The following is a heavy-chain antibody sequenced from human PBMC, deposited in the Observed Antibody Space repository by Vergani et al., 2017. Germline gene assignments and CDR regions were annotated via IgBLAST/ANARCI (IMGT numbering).Heavy chain of an antibody. V-gene: IGHV3-11*04. CDR1: GFTFSDHY. Sequence: QVQLVESGGGLVKPGGSLRLSCAASGFTFSDHYMSWVRQAPGKGLEWISYMSSGDSIYYADSVMGRFTVSRDNTKNTLYLQMNSLRAEETAVYYCAREIDTGSSVSYNYYAIGVWGQGTTVSVSS. D-gene: IGHD3-9*01. J-gene: IGHJ6*02. CDR2: MSSGDSI. CDR3: AREIDTGSSVSYNYYAIGV.